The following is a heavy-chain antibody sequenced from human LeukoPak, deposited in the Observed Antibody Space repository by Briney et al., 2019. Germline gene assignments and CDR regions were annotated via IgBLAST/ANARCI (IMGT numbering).Heavy chain of an antibody. Sequence: ASVKVCCKASGYTFTSYYMHWVRQAPGQGLEWMGIINPSGGSTSYAQKFQGRVTITADKSTSTAYMELSSLRSEDTAVYYCARDSYREFDYWGQGTLVTVSS. CDR1: GYTFTSYY. V-gene: IGHV1-46*01. D-gene: IGHD1-26*01. CDR3: ARDSYREFDY. CDR2: INPSGGST. J-gene: IGHJ4*02.